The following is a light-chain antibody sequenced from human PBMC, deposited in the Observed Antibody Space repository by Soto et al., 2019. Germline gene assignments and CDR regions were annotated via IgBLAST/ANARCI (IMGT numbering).Light chain of an antibody. CDR1: QSISSW. Sequence: DVQMSQSPSTLSASVGDSVTITCRASQSISSWLAWYQQKPGKAPKLLIYKASTLKSGVPSRFSGSGSGTESTLTISSLPPDDFATYYCQHYNSYSEAFGQGTKV. J-gene: IGKJ1*01. V-gene: IGKV1-5*03. CDR3: QHYNSYSEA. CDR2: KAS.